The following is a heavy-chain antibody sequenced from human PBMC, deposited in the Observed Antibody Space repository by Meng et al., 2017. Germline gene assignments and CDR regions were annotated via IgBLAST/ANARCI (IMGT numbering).Heavy chain of an antibody. CDR2: ISYDGSNK. CDR3: AGGLMVNDY. J-gene: IGHJ4*02. CDR1: GFTFSSYA. V-gene: IGHV3-30*11. D-gene: IGHD3-10*01. Sequence: QGRLVESGGGVVQPGRSLRLSCAASGFTFSSYAMHWVRQAPGKGLEWVAVISYDGSNKYYADSVKGRFTISRDNSKNTLYLQMNSLRAEDTAVYYCAGGLMVNDYWGQGTLVTVSS.